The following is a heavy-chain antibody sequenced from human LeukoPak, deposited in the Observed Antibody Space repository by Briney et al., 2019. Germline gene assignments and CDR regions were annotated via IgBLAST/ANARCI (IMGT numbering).Heavy chain of an antibody. CDR2: ISYDGSNK. Sequence: GGSLRLSCAASGFTFSSYAMHWVRQAPGKGLEWVAVISYDGSNKYYADSVKGRFTISRDNSQNTLYLQMNSLRAEDTAVYYCARDRVWVRYFDWSSYYFDYWGQGTLVTVSS. CDR1: GFTFSSYA. D-gene: IGHD3-9*01. J-gene: IGHJ4*02. CDR3: ARDRVWVRYFDWSSYYFDY. V-gene: IGHV3-30*04.